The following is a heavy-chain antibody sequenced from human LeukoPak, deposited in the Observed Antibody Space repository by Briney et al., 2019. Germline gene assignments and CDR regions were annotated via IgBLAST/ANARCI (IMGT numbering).Heavy chain of an antibody. J-gene: IGHJ4*02. Sequence: SETLSLTCTVSGGSIRYYYWRWIRQSPGKGLEWIGYIYYNGSTNYNPSLKSRVTISVDMSKNQFSLKMSSVTAADTAVYYCARKGGLFDYWGQGRLVTVSS. CDR3: ARKGGLFDY. CDR2: IYYNGST. D-gene: IGHD2-15*01. CDR1: GGSIRYYY. V-gene: IGHV4-59*01.